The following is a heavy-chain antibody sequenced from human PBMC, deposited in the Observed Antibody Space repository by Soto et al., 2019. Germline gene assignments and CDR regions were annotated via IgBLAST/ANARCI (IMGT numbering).Heavy chain of an antibody. D-gene: IGHD4-17*01. V-gene: IGHV4-31*03. CDR1: GGSISSGGYY. J-gene: IGHJ6*03. CDR3: ARVRDYGDYYYHYYMDV. CDR2: IYYSGST. Sequence: PSETLSLTCTVSGGSISSGGYYWSWIRQHPGKGLEWIGYIYYSGSTYYNPSLKSRVTISVDTSKNQFSLKLSSVTAADTAVYHCARVRDYGDYYYHYYMDVWGKGTTVTVSS.